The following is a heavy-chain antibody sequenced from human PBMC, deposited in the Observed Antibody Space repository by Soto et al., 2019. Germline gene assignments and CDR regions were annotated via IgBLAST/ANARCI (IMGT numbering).Heavy chain of an antibody. CDR1: GFTFSSYA. CDR3: ARERWFSLDY. D-gene: IGHD2-15*01. CDR2: ISYDGSNK. V-gene: IGHV3-30-3*01. J-gene: IGHJ4*02. Sequence: QVQLVESGGGVVQPGRSLRLSCAASGFTFSSYAMHWVRQAPGKGLEWVAVISYDGSNKYYADPVKGRFTISRDNSKNTLYLQMNSLRAEDTAVYYCARERWFSLDYWGQGTLVTVSS.